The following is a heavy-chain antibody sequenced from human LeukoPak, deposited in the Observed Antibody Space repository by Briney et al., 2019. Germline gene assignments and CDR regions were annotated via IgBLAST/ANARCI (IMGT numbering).Heavy chain of an antibody. CDR1: GYTFTCYY. Sequence: GASVKFSFKASGYTFTCYYMHWVRPAPGQGVEWMGWINPNSGGTNYAQKFQGRVTMTRDTSISTAYMELSRLRSDDTAVYYCARVITGSLTPYDYWGQGTLVTVSS. CDR2: INPNSGGT. CDR3: ARVITGSLTPYDY. V-gene: IGHV1-2*02. D-gene: IGHD1-20*01. J-gene: IGHJ4*02.